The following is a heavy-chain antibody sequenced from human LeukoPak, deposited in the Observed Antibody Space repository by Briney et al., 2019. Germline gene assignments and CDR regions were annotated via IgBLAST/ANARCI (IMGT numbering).Heavy chain of an antibody. Sequence: PSETLSLTCTVSGGSISRYYWSWIRQPPGKGLEWIGEINHSGSTNYNPSLKSRVTISVDTSKNQFSLKLRSVTAADTAVYYCARHGLIAATGSYYYYYYMDVWGKGTTVTISS. D-gene: IGHD6-13*01. J-gene: IGHJ6*03. CDR1: GGSISRYY. V-gene: IGHV4-34*01. CDR2: INHSGST. CDR3: ARHGLIAATGSYYYYYYMDV.